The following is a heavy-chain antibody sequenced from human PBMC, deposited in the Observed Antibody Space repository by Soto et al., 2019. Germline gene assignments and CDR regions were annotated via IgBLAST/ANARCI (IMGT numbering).Heavy chain of an antibody. V-gene: IGHV4-31*03. CDR1: GGSISSGGYY. J-gene: IGHJ3*02. D-gene: IGHD3-3*01. CDR2: IYYSGST. CDR3: ALTSRVAFDI. Sequence: SETPSLTCTVSGGSISSGGYYWSWIRQHPGKGLEWIGYIYYSGSTYYNPSLKSRVTISVDTSKNQFSLKLSSVTAADTAVYYCALTSRVAFDIWGQGTMGTV.